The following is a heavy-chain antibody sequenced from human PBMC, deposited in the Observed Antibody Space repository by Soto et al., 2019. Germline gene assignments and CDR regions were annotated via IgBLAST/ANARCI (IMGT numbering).Heavy chain of an antibody. CDR2: INHSGST. Sequence: PSETLSLTCAVYGGSFSGYYWSWIRQPPGKGLEWIGEINHSGSTNYNPSLKSRVTISVDTSKNQFSLKLSSVTAADTAVYYCARLVVKSGDSDYWGQGTTVTVSS. J-gene: IGHJ4*03. D-gene: IGHD2-21*01. V-gene: IGHV4-34*01. CDR1: GGSFSGYY. CDR3: ARLVVKSGDSDY.